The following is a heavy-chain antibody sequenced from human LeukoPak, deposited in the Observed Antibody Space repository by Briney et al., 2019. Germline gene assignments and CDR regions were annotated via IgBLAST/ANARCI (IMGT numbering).Heavy chain of an antibody. CDR2: IIPIFGTA. CDR3: ARDPFTGARGSGKAFDI. D-gene: IGHD3-10*01. J-gene: IGHJ3*02. CDR1: GGTFSSYA. V-gene: IGHV1-69*13. Sequence: SVKVSCKASGGTFSSYAISWVRQAPGQGLEWMGGIIPIFGTANYAQKFQGRVTITADESTSTAYMELSSLRSEDTAVYYCARDPFTGARGSGKAFDIWGQGTMVTVSS.